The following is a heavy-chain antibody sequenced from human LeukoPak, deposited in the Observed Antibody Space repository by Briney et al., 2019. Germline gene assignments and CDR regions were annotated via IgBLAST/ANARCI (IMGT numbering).Heavy chain of an antibody. CDR3: ARDSRGPDY. J-gene: IGHJ4*02. Sequence: GGSLRLSCAASGFTFSSFAMHWVRQAPGKGLEWVAIIWYDGSNAYYADSVKGRFTISRDNSKNTLYLQMTGLRVEDTAVYYCARDSRGPDYWGQGALVTVSS. D-gene: IGHD3-22*01. CDR2: IWYDGSNA. CDR1: GFTFSSFA. V-gene: IGHV3-33*01.